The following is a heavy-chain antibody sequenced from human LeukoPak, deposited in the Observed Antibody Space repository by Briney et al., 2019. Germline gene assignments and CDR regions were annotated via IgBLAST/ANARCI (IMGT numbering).Heavy chain of an antibody. CDR3: ARNPWYNWNQHAFDI. CDR1: GGSISSGDYY. V-gene: IGHV4-30-4*08. Sequence: SETLSLTRTVSGGSISSGDYYWSWIRQPPGKGLEWIGYIYYSGSTYYNPSLKSRVTISVDTSKNQFSLKLSSVTAADTAVYYCARNPWYNWNQHAFDIWGQGTMVTVSS. CDR2: IYYSGST. D-gene: IGHD1-1*01. J-gene: IGHJ3*02.